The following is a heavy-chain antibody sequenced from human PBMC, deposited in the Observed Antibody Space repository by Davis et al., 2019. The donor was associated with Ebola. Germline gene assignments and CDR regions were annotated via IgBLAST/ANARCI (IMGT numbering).Heavy chain of an antibody. CDR2: IKHDGREK. CDR1: GFSFGTYW. D-gene: IGHD2-15*01. V-gene: IGHV3-7*01. Sequence: GSLRLSCAASGFSFGTYWMSWVRQAPGKGLEWVANIKHDGREKYYVDSVKGRFTISRDNAKNSLYLQMNSLRAEDTAVYYCARAGSGGLWGHPRYNWFDPWGQGTLVTVSS. CDR3: ARAGSGGLWGHPRYNWFDP. J-gene: IGHJ5*02.